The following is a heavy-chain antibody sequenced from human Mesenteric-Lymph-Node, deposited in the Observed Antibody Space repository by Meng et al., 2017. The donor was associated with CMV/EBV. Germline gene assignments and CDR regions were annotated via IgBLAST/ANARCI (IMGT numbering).Heavy chain of an antibody. CDR2: ISWNSGSI. Sequence: GGSLRLSCAASGFTFDDYAMHWVRQAPGKGLEWVSGISWNSGSIGYADSVKGRFTISRDNAKNSLYLQMNSLRAEDTAVYYCARDGTSGYYTIGYFDLWGRGTLVTVSS. V-gene: IGHV3-9*01. J-gene: IGHJ2*01. D-gene: IGHD3-3*01. CDR1: GFTFDDYA. CDR3: ARDGTSGYYTIGYFDL.